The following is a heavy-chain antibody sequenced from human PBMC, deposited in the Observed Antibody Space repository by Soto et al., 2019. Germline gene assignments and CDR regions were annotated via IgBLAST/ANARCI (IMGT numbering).Heavy chain of an antibody. CDR2: ISNAGTDK. CDR1: AFTLNMFG. CDR3: AKGSTLWLGSLLHY. Sequence: PGVSLRLSCAPAAFTLNMFGMHWVRQAPGKGLEWVALISNAGTDKYYADSVRGRLTISRDSSKNTVFLQMASLRADDTAVYYCAKGSTLWLGSLLHYWGQGTLVTV. V-gene: IGHV3-30*18. J-gene: IGHJ4*02. D-gene: IGHD5-12*01.